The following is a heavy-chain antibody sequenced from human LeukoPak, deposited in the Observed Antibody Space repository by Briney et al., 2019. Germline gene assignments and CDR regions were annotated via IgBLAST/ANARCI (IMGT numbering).Heavy chain of an antibody. Sequence: ASVKVSCKASGYTFTGYYMHWVRQAPGQGLEWMGWINPNSGGTNYAQKFQGRVTMTRDTSICTAYMELSRLRSDDTAVYYCARDQLTQRRIAAAGYYYYYGMDVWGQGTTVTVSS. CDR3: ARDQLTQRRIAAAGYYYYYGMDV. D-gene: IGHD6-13*01. V-gene: IGHV1-2*02. CDR1: GYTFTGYY. J-gene: IGHJ6*02. CDR2: INPNSGGT.